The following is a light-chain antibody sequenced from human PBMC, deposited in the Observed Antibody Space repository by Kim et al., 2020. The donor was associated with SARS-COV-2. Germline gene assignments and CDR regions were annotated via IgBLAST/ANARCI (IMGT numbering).Light chain of an antibody. J-gene: IGLJ3*02. CDR1: RSTIGSGFD. CDR3: QSYDRGLSGGV. CDR2: ATD. V-gene: IGLV1-40*01. Sequence: QRFTISRTGRRSTIGSGFDVQWYQQLPGTAPRLLIFATDARPPGVPDRFSGSKSGTEASLAITGLQTEDEADYYCQSYDRGLSGGVFGGGTKVTVL.